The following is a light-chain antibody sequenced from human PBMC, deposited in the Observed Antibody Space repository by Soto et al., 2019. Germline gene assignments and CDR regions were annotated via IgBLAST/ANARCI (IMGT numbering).Light chain of an antibody. J-gene: IGKJ1*01. Sequence: EILLTQSPGTLSLSPGDRATLSCRASQSLGSGYLAWYRQKPGQAPRILIYAASSRATGVPDRFSGSGSGPDFSLTISRLEPEDFAVYYCQQYDSSPRTFGQGTKVEI. CDR2: AAS. CDR1: QSLGSGY. V-gene: IGKV3-20*01. CDR3: QQYDSSPRT.